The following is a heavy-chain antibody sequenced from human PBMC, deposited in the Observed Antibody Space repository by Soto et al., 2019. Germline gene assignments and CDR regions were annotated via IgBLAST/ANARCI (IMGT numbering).Heavy chain of an antibody. CDR2: IYYSGST. Sequence: SETLSVTCTVSGGSVSSGSYYWIWIRQPPGKGLEWIGYIYYSGSTNYNPSLKSRVTISVDTSKNQFSLKLSSVTAADTAVYYCARPLYSYGPMDVWGQGTTVTSP. V-gene: IGHV4-61*01. D-gene: IGHD5-18*01. J-gene: IGHJ6*02. CDR1: GGSVSSGSYY. CDR3: ARPLYSYGPMDV.